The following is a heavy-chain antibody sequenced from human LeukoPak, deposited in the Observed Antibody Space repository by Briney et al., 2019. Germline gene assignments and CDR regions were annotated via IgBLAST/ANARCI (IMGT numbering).Heavy chain of an antibody. CDR2: ISSTSSTI. V-gene: IGHV3-48*01. CDR3: ARAQPAVAGPHAFDI. CDR1: GFTFSIYS. J-gene: IGHJ3*02. D-gene: IGHD6-19*01. Sequence: GGSLRLSCAASGFTFSIYSMNWVRQAPGKGLEWVSSISSTSSTIYYADSVKGRFTISRDNAYKVLYLQMNSLRVGDTAVYYCARAQPAVAGPHAFDIWGQGTMVTVAS.